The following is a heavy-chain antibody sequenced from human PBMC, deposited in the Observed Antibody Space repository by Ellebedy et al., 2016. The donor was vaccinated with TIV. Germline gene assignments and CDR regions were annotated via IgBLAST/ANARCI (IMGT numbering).Heavy chain of an antibody. D-gene: IGHD1-1*01. CDR2: IKQDGSEK. CDR3: AGRAYNWNDGSLFDY. CDR1: GFTFSSYG. J-gene: IGHJ4*02. Sequence: GESLKISCAASGFTFSSYGMHWGRQAPGKGLEWVANIKQDGSEKYYVDSVKGRFTISRDNAKNSLYLQMNSLRAEDTAVYYCAGRAYNWNDGSLFDYWGQGTLVTVSS. V-gene: IGHV3-7*03.